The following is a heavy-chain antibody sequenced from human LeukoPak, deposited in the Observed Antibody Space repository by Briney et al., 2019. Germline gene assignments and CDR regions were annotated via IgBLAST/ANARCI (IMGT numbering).Heavy chain of an antibody. Sequence: PSETLSLTCTVSGGSISSGSYYWSWIRQPAGKGLEWIGRIYTSGSTNYNPSLKSRVTISVDTSKNQFSLKLSSVTAADTAVYYCARDHIVVVPAVCGWFDPWGQGTLVTVSS. CDR3: ARDHIVVVPAVCGWFDP. D-gene: IGHD2-2*01. CDR2: IYTSGST. J-gene: IGHJ5*02. CDR1: GGSISSGSYY. V-gene: IGHV4-61*02.